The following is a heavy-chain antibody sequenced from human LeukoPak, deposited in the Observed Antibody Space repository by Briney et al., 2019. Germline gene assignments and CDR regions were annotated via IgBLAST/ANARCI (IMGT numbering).Heavy chain of an antibody. CDR2: IYHSGST. J-gene: IGHJ4*02. CDR1: GGSISSGGYY. CDR3: AREDGIVGATRGTFDY. Sequence: SETLSLTCTVSGGSISSGGYYWSWIRQPPGKGLECIGYIYHSGSTYYNPSLKSRVTISVDRSENQFSLKLSSVTAADTAVYYCAREDGIVGATRGTFDYWGQGTLVTVSS. D-gene: IGHD1-26*01. V-gene: IGHV4-30-2*01.